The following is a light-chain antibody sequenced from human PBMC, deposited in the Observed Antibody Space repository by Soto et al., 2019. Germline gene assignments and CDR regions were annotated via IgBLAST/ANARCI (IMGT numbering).Light chain of an antibody. Sequence: EIVLTQSPATLSLSPGERATLSCRASQSVSSYLAWYQHKPGQAPRLLIYDASNRATDIPARFSGSGSGTDFTPTISSLESEDFAFYYCQHRGKWPRTFGQGTKLEIK. CDR2: DAS. J-gene: IGKJ2*01. CDR1: QSVSSY. V-gene: IGKV3-11*01. CDR3: QHRGKWPRT.